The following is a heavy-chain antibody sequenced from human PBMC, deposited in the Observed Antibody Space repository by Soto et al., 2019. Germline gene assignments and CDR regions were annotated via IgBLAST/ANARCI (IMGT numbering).Heavy chain of an antibody. CDR3: LTVSVGATVFDY. J-gene: IGHJ4*02. CDR2: ISSSSSYI. V-gene: IGHV3-21*01. CDR1: GFTFSSYS. D-gene: IGHD1-26*01. Sequence: GGSLRLSCAASGFTFSSYSMNWVRQAPGKGLEWVSSISSSSSYIYYADSVKGRFTISRDNAKNSLYLQMNSLRAEDTAVYYCLTVSVGATVFDYWGQGTLVTVSS.